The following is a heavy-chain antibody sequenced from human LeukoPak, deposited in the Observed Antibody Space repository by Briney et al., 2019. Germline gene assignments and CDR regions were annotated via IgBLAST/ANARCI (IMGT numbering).Heavy chain of an antibody. J-gene: IGHJ6*02. Sequence: ASVKVSCKASGYTFTSYGISWVRQAPGQGLEWMGWISAYNGNTNYAQKLQGRVTMTTDTSTSTAYMELRSLRSDDTAVYYCARQDGSGWYNYYYGMDVWGQGTTVTVSS. CDR1: GYTFTSYG. V-gene: IGHV1-18*01. CDR3: ARQDGSGWYNYYYGMDV. CDR2: ISAYNGNT. D-gene: IGHD6-19*01.